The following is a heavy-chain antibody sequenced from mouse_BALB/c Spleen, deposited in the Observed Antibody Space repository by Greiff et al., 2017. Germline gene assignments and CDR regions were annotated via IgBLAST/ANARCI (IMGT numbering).Heavy chain of an antibody. D-gene: IGHD4-1*01. J-gene: IGHJ3*01. CDR1: GYTFTSYY. CDR3: TKGVGRFAY. Sequence: VQLQQSGAELVKPGASVKLSCKASGYTFTSYYMYWVKQRPGQGLEWIGEINPSNGGTNFNEKFKSKATLTVDKSSSTAYMQLSSLTSEDSAVYYCTKGVGRFAYGGQGTLVTVAA. CDR2: INPSNGGT. V-gene: IGHV1S81*02.